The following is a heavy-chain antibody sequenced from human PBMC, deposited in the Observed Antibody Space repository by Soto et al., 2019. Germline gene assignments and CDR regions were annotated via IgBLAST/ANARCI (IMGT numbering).Heavy chain of an antibody. CDR3: AKDATGTTRKFDY. CDR1: GFTFSSYA. CDR2: ISGSGGNT. D-gene: IGHD1-7*01. Sequence: GESLKISCAASGFTFSSYAMSWVRQAPGKGLEWVSAISGSGGNTYYADSVKGRFTISRDNSKNTLYLQMNSLRAEDTAVYYCAKDATGTTRKFDYWGQGTLVTVSS. J-gene: IGHJ4*02. V-gene: IGHV3-23*01.